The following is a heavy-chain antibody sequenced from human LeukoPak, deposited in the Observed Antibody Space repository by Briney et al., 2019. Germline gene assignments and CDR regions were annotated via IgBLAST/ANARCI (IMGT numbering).Heavy chain of an antibody. Sequence: ASVKVSCKASGYTFTGYYMHWVRQAPGQGLEWMGWVYPNSGGTNYPQKFQGRVTMTRDTSTTTAYMEVSRLTSDDTAVYYCARASRPTVTIDPYFFDYWGQGTLVTVSS. J-gene: IGHJ4*02. CDR2: VYPNSGGT. D-gene: IGHD4-17*01. CDR1: GYTFTGYY. V-gene: IGHV1-2*02. CDR3: ARASRPTVTIDPYFFDY.